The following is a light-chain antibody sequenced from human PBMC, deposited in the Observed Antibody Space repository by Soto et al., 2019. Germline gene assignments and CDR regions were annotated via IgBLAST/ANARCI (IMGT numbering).Light chain of an antibody. Sequence: EIVLTQSPGTLSLSPGERGTLSCRASQSVSSSYLAWYQQKPGQAPRLLIYGASSRASGIPDRFSGSGSGADFTLSITRLEPEDFALYYCQQYGSTPLTFGGGTKVDIK. CDR1: QSVSSSY. V-gene: IGKV3-20*01. CDR3: QQYGSTPLT. J-gene: IGKJ4*01. CDR2: GAS.